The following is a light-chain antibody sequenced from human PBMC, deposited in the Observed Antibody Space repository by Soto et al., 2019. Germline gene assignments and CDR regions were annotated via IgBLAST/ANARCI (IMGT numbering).Light chain of an antibody. CDR1: QSISSD. J-gene: IGKJ2*01. Sequence: DIQMTHSPSSLSASVGDRVTITCRASQSISSDLNWYQQKTEKAPKLLIYAASSLQSGDPSRFSGSGSGTDFTLTINSLQPEDFATYYCQQSYSTRYAFGQGTKLEIK. CDR3: QQSYSTRYA. V-gene: IGKV1-39*01. CDR2: AAS.